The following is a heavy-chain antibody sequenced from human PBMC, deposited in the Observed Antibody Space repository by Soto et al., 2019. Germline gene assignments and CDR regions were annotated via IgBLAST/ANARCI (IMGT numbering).Heavy chain of an antibody. CDR3: ARGGRIVGSTSLFDY. J-gene: IGHJ4*02. D-gene: IGHD1-26*01. CDR1: GGSFSGYY. Sequence: QVQLQQWGAGLLKPSETLSLTCAVYGGSFSGYYWSWIRQPPGKGLEWFGEINHSGGTNYNPSLKSRVTTSVDTSKNQFSLRLSSVTAADTAVYYCARGGRIVGSTSLFDYWAQGALVTVSS. CDR2: INHSGGT. V-gene: IGHV4-34*01.